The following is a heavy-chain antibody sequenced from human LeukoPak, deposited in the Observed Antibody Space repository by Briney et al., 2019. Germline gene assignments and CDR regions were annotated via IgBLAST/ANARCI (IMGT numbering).Heavy chain of an antibody. V-gene: IGHV1-69*06. D-gene: IGHD1-14*01. CDR2: IIPIIGTT. J-gene: IGHJ4*02. Sequence: ASVKISCKASVDTFRKYAISWVRQAPGQGLEWMGGIIPIIGTTHYAQRFQGSVTMSADNSTTTAYLDLSSLRSNDTAMYYCLRGLTNFDSWGQGTLVTVSS. CDR1: VDTFRKYA. CDR3: LRGLTNFDS.